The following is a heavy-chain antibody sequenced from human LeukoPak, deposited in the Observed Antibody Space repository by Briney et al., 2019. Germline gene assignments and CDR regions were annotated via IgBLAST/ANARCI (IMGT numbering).Heavy chain of an antibody. CDR3: ARDPDSGSYYGGPFDI. J-gene: IGHJ3*02. Sequence: ASVKVSCTASGYTFTSYYMHWVRQAPGQGLEWMGIINPSGGSTSYAQTFQGRVTITRDTSTSTVYMELSSLRSEDTAVYYGARDPDSGSYYGGPFDIWGQGTMVTVSS. D-gene: IGHD1-26*01. V-gene: IGHV1-46*01. CDR2: INPSGGST. CDR1: GYTFTSYY.